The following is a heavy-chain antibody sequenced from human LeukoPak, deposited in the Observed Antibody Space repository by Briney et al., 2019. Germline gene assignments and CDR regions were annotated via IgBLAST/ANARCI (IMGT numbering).Heavy chain of an antibody. Sequence: GGSLRLSCAASGFTFSSYWMSWVRQAPGKGLEWVANIKQDGSEKYYVDSVKGRFTISRDNAKNSLYLQMNSLRAEDTAVYYCARAGYYYDSSGYEYWGQGTLVTVSP. CDR3: ARAGYYYDSSGYEY. CDR2: IKQDGSEK. V-gene: IGHV3-7*03. J-gene: IGHJ4*02. CDR1: GFTFSSYW. D-gene: IGHD3-22*01.